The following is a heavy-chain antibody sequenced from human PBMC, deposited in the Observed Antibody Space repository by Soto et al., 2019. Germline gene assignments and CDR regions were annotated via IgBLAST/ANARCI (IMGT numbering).Heavy chain of an antibody. D-gene: IGHD3-10*01. CDR2: IKSKTDGGTT. V-gene: IGHV3-15*01. J-gene: IGHJ4*02. Sequence: LRLSCAASGFTFSNAWMSWVRQAPGKGLEWVGRIKSKTDGGTTDYAAPVKDRFTISRDDSKNTLYLQMNSLKTEDTAVYYCTSYYYYGSGSYSVDYWGQGTLVTVSS. CDR3: TSYYYYGSGSYSVDY. CDR1: GFTFSNAW.